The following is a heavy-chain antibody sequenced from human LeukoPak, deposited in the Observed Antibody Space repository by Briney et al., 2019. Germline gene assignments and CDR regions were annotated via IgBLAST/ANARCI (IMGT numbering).Heavy chain of an antibody. V-gene: IGHV4-39*01. D-gene: IGHD5-24*01. CDR1: GGSISSSSYY. CDR3: ARGGAGDGYNYGSFDY. J-gene: IGHJ4*02. Sequence: SGTLSLTCAVSGGSISSSSYYWGWIRQPPGKGLEWIGSIYYSGSTYYNPSLKSRVTISVDTSKNQFSLKLSSVTAADTAVYYCARGGAGDGYNYGSFDYWGQGTLVTVSS. CDR2: IYYSGST.